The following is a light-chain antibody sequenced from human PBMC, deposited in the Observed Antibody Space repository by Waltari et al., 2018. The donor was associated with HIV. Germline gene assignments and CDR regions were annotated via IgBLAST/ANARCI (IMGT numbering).Light chain of an antibody. J-gene: IGLJ2*01. CDR3: ETWDDSLNGPV. Sequence: QSVLTQPPSASGTPGQRVTISCAGSTSNIGNSTVNWYQQLPGTAPKLLMYSNNQRPSGVPDRFSGSKSGTSASLAISGLQSEDEADYYCETWDDSLNGPVFGGGTKLTVL. CDR1: TSNIGNST. CDR2: SNN. V-gene: IGLV1-44*01.